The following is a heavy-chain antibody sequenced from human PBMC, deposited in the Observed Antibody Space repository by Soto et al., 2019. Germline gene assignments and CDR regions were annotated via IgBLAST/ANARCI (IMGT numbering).Heavy chain of an antibody. V-gene: IGHV2-26*01. CDR2: IFSNDEK. CDR3: ARTNDDGEYYYCYGMDV. CDR1: GFSLSNARMG. J-gene: IGHJ6*02. Sequence: QVTLKESGPVLVKPTETLTLTCTVSGFSLSNARMGVSWIRQPPGKALEWLAHIFSNDEKSYSTSLKSRLTISKDTSKSQVVLSMTNMDPVDTATYYCARTNDDGEYYYCYGMDVWGQGTTVTVSS. D-gene: IGHD4-17*01.